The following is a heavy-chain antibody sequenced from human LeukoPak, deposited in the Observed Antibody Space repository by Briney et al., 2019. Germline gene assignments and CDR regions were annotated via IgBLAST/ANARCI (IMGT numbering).Heavy chain of an antibody. Sequence: GASVKVSCKASGYTFTGYHIHWVRQAPGQGLEWMGWINPNSGGTNYAQKFQGRVTMTRDTSISTAYIELNRLRSDDTAVHYCARGYCTGDICSGAWFDPWGRGTLVTVSS. CDR1: GYTFTGYH. D-gene: IGHD2-15*01. J-gene: IGHJ5*02. V-gene: IGHV1-2*02. CDR2: INPNSGGT. CDR3: ARGYCTGDICSGAWFDP.